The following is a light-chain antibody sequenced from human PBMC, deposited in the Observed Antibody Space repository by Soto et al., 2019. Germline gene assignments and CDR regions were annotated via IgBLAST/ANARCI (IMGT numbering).Light chain of an antibody. CDR2: GAS. J-gene: IGKJ2*01. Sequence: DVQLTQSPSSLSASVGDRVTITCQPSQDITNFLNWYQQKPGKAHRLLIAGASKLETGVPSRFSGSRSGTDYTFTIGSLQPEDIATYYCHHYANLPYTFGQGTKLEIK. CDR1: QDITNF. V-gene: IGKV1-33*01. CDR3: HHYANLPYT.